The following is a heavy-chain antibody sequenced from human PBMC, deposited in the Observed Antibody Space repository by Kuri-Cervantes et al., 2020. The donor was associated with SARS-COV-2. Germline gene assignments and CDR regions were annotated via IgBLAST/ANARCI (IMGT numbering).Heavy chain of an antibody. CDR2: IIPIFGRA. V-gene: IGHV1-69*04. Sequence: SVKVSCQGSGGTFSSYAVSSVRQATGQGLEWMGRIIPIFGRANYAQKFQGRVTITADKSTSTAYMELSSLRSEDTAVYYCAIQLKTTMLYYFDYWGQGTLVTVSS. J-gene: IGHJ4*02. CDR3: AIQLKTTMLYYFDY. CDR1: GGTFSSYA. D-gene: IGHD3-10*02.